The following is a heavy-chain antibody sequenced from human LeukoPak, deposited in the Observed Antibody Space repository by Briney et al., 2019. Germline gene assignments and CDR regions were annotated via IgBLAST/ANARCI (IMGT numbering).Heavy chain of an antibody. CDR2: TSGNGGNT. V-gene: IGHV3-23*01. D-gene: IGHD6-13*01. CDR1: GFTFSTFA. CDR3: ANDIATAHNFDY. J-gene: IGHJ4*02. Sequence: GGSLRLSCAASGFTFSTFAMTWVRQAPGKGLEWVSVTSGNGGNTYYADSVKGRFTISRDNSKNTLSLQMNSLRAEDTAVYYCANDIATAHNFDYWGQGTLVTVSS.